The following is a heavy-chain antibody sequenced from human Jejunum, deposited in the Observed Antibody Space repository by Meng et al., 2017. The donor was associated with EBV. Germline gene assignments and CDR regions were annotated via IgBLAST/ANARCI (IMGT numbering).Heavy chain of an antibody. V-gene: IGHV1-69*15. Sequence: QSGPDAEKPGSPVKVSFKASGYRFGTYSVSGVRQAPGQGLEWMGNTVPIFGTTSYAQKFQGRVTITADESTRTDFMELRNLRSEDSAMYYCARAGGDYEDYWGQGTLVTVSS. CDR1: GYRFGTYS. D-gene: IGHD4-17*01. CDR2: TVPIFGTT. J-gene: IGHJ4*02. CDR3: ARAGGDYEDY.